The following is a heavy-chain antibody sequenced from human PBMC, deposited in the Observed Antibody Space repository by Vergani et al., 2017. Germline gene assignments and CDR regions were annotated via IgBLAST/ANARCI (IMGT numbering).Heavy chain of an antibody. CDR3: AKVAGDMVVVTAAANWYFDL. CDR2: ISYDGSNK. V-gene: IGHV3-30*18. J-gene: IGHJ2*01. CDR1: GFTFSDYY. D-gene: IGHD2-2*01. Sequence: QVQLVESGGGLVKPGGSLRLSCAASGFTFSDYYMSWIRQAPGKGLEWVAVISYDGSNKYYADSVKGRFTISRDNSKNTLYLQMNSLRAEDTAVYYCAKVAGDMVVVTAAANWYFDLWGRGTLVTVSS.